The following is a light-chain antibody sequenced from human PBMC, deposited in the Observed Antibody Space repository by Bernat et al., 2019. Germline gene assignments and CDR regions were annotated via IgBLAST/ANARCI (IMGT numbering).Light chain of an antibody. CDR2: DAS. CDR3: QQRSDWPLT. V-gene: IGKV3-11*01. J-gene: IGKJ4*01. CDR1: QSVSRF. Sequence: EVVLTQSPVTLSLSPGERVTLSCRASQSVSRFLAWYQQKPGQAPRLLIYDASNRATGIPPRFSGSGSGTDFTLTLSSLEPEDFAVYYCQQRSDWPLTFGGGTKVEIK.